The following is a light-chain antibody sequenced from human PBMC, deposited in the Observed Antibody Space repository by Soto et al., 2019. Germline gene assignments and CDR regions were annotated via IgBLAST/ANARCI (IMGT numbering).Light chain of an antibody. J-gene: IGKJ1*01. CDR2: GAS. CDR3: QQYTNWPRT. Sequence: EIVMTQSPATLSVSPGERATLSCRASQSVGINLAWYQQKSGQAPRLLIYGASTRATDLPVRFSGSGSGTEFTLTISSLQSEDCAVYYCQQYTNWPRTFGQGTKVEIK. V-gene: IGKV3-15*01. CDR1: QSVGIN.